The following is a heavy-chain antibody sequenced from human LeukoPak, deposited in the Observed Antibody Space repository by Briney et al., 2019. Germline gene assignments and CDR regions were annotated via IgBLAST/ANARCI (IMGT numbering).Heavy chain of an antibody. CDR3: ARMGSSSWSDY. V-gene: IGHV3-21*01. J-gene: IGHJ4*02. CDR2: ISSSSSYI. D-gene: IGHD6-13*01. CDR1: GFTFSSYS. Sequence: GGSLRLSCAASGFTFSSYSMNWVRQAPGKGLEWVSSISSSSSYIYYADSVKGRFTISRDNAKNPLYLQMNSLRAEDTAVYYCARMGSSSWSDYWGQGSLVTVSS.